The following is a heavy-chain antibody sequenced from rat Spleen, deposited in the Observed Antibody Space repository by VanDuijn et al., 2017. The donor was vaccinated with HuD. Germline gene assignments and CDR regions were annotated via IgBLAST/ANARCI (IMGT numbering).Heavy chain of an antibody. Sequence: EVQLVESGGGLVQPGRSLKLSCAASGFTFSNYGMHWIRQAPTKGLEWVASISPSGCSNYYRDSVKGRFTISRDNAKSTLYLQMDSLRSEDTATYYCATGPRVYYGLFGYWGQGVMVTVSS. CDR3: ATGPRVYYGLFGY. V-gene: IGHV5-19*01. CDR1: GFTFSNYG. D-gene: IGHD1-6*01. CDR2: ISPSGCSN. J-gene: IGHJ2*01.